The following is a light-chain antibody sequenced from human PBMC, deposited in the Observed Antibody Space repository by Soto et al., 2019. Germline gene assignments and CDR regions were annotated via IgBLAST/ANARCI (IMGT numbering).Light chain of an antibody. J-gene: IGKJ5*01. CDR2: WAS. Sequence: DIVMTQSPDALAVSLGERATINCRSSQSVLHPNNKNYLGWYQQKPGQPPKLIIYWASNREFGVPDRFSGSGSGTDFTLTISSLQAEDFVVYYCQQYNNWITFGQGTRLEIK. CDR1: QSVLHPNNKNY. V-gene: IGKV4-1*01. CDR3: QQYNNWIT.